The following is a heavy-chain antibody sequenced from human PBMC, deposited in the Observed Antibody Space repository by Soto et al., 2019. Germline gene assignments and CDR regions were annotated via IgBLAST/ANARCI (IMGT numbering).Heavy chain of an antibody. D-gene: IGHD3-9*01. J-gene: IGHJ4*02. CDR2: INHSGST. CDR3: AGTRALFLYFVWPY. Sequence: SLPWSVLEGTIIGLCWSWIRKTPGKGLEWIGEINHSGSTNYNPYLKSRVTISVDTSKNQFSLKLSSVTAADTAFYYCAGTRALFLYFVWPYWVKRTLVP. CDR1: EGTIIGLC. V-gene: IGHV4-34*08.